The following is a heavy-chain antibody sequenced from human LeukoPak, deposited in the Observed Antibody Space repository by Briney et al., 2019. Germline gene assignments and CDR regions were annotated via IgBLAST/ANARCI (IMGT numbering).Heavy chain of an antibody. V-gene: IGHV3-7*01. CDR2: IKQDGGEK. J-gene: IGHJ4*02. Sequence: GGSLRLSCAASGFTFNSYWMSWVRQAPGKGLEWVANIKQDGGEKYYVDSVKGRSTISRDNAKNSLYLQMKSLRAEDTAVYYCARMVANYDFWSPQYYLDYWGQGTLVTVSS. D-gene: IGHD3-3*01. CDR3: ARMVANYDFWSPQYYLDY. CDR1: GFTFNSYW.